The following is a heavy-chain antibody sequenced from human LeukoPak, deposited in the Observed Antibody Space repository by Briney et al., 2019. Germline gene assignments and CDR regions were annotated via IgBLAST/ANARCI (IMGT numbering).Heavy chain of an antibody. V-gene: IGHV3-30*02. CDR2: IYYDGSNE. Sequence: GGSLRLSCAASGFRFRSYGMHWVRQAPGKGLEWVALIYYDGSNEYYADSVKGRFTISRDNSKNTLYLQMNSLRAEDTALYYCAKDRAGGTRIEYFDYWGQGTLVTVSS. D-gene: IGHD2-2*01. CDR1: GFRFRSYG. CDR3: AKDRAGGTRIEYFDY. J-gene: IGHJ4*02.